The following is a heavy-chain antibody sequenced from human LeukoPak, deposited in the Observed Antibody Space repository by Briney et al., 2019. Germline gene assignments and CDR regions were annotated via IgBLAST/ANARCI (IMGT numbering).Heavy chain of an antibody. CDR3: ARDYTGYFP. CDR2: IKTDGSEK. CDR1: GFTFSSYW. V-gene: IGHV3-7*03. Sequence: PGGSLRLPCEASGFTFSSYWMSWVRQAPGKGLEWVANIKTDGSEKYYVDSVKGRFTISRDNAKNSLYLQMNSLRAEDTAVHYCARDYTGYFPWGQGTLVIVSS. D-gene: IGHD3-9*01. J-gene: IGHJ5*02.